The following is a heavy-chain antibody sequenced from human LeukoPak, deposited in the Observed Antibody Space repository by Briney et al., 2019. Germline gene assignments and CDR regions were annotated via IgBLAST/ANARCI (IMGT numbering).Heavy chain of an antibody. J-gene: IGHJ4*02. CDR2: IKQDGSEK. CDR3: ARDWSAGAWTDFDY. Sequence: GGSLRLSCAASGFTFSGYWMTWVRQAPGKGLERVANIKQDGSEKYYVDSVKGRFTISRDNAKNSLYLQMNSLRAEDTAMYYCARDWSAGAWTDFDYWGQGTLVTVSS. D-gene: IGHD3/OR15-3a*01. CDR1: GFTFSGYW. V-gene: IGHV3-7*01.